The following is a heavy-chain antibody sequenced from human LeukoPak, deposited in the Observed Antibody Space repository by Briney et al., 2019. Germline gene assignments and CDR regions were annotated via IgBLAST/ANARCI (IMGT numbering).Heavy chain of an antibody. Sequence: GGSLRLSCAASGFTFDDYAMHWVRQAPGKGLEWVSGISWNSGSIGYADSVKGRFTISRDNAKNSLYLQMNSLRAEDTAVYYCTKGRSNHYWGQGTLVTVST. CDR1: GFTFDDYA. D-gene: IGHD3-10*01. CDR3: TKGRSNHY. V-gene: IGHV3-9*01. J-gene: IGHJ4*02. CDR2: ISWNSGSI.